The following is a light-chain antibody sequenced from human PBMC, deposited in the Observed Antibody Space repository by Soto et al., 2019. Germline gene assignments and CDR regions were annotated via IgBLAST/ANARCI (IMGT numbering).Light chain of an antibody. J-gene: IGKJ4*01. Sequence: DIQMTQSPSSLSASVGDTVTITCQASQDISHYLNWYQQKPGKAPKLLISVTSTLQSGVPSRFSGSASGTAFTLIISSLQPEDFATYYCQQSYNTPLTFGGGTKVDI. V-gene: IGKV1-39*01. CDR2: VTS. CDR3: QQSYNTPLT. CDR1: QDISHY.